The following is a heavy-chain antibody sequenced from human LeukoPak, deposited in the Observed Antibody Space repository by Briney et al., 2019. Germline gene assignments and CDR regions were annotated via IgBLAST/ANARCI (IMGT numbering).Heavy chain of an antibody. CDR3: ARRGTGHGMDV. V-gene: IGHV3-74*01. Sequence: GGSLRLSCAASGFTFNNYWMHWVRQAPGKGLVWVSRINNDGSSASYVDSVKGRFTISRDNAKNTLFLQMNSLRAEDTAVYYCARRGTGHGMDVWGQGTTVIVSS. CDR2: INNDGSSA. CDR1: GFTFNNYW. D-gene: IGHD1-1*01. J-gene: IGHJ6*02.